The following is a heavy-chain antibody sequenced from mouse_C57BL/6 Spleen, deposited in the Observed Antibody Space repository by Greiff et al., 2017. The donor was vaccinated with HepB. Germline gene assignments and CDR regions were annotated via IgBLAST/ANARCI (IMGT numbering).Heavy chain of an antibody. J-gene: IGHJ1*03. CDR2: INPNNGGT. V-gene: IGHV1-26*01. Sequence: EVQLQQSGPELVKPGASVKISCKASGYTFTDYYMNWVKQSHGKSLEWIGDINPNNGGTSYNQKFKGKATLTVDKSSSTAYMELRSLTSEDSAVYYCARGNWEGYLDVWGTGTTVTVSS. CDR1: GYTFTDYY. D-gene: IGHD4-1*01. CDR3: ARGNWEGYLDV.